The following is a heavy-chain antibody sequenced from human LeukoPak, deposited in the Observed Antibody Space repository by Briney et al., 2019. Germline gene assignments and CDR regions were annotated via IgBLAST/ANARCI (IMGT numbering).Heavy chain of an antibody. CDR3: AKDPRSSWSLNWFDP. Sequence: GGSLRLSCAASGFTFSNFWMNWVRQAPGKGPEWVSSISSSSSYIYYADSVKGRSTISRDNAKNSLYLQMNSLRAEDTAVYYCAKDPRSSWSLNWFDPWGQGTLVTVSS. D-gene: IGHD6-13*01. CDR1: GFTFSNFW. V-gene: IGHV3-21*01. CDR2: ISSSSSYI. J-gene: IGHJ5*02.